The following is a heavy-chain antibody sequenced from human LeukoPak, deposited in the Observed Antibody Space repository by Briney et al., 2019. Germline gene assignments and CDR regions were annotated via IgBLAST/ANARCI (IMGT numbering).Heavy chain of an antibody. CDR3: AKDTDSSFSHWFDP. CDR1: GFTFSSYI. Sequence: GGSLRLSCTGSGFTFSSYIMNWVRQAPGKGLEWVSAISGSGGSTYYADSVKGRFTISRDNSKNTLYLQMNSLRAEDTAVYYCAKDTDSSFSHWFDPWGQGTLVTVSS. CDR2: ISGSGGST. J-gene: IGHJ5*02. D-gene: IGHD6-6*01. V-gene: IGHV3-23*01.